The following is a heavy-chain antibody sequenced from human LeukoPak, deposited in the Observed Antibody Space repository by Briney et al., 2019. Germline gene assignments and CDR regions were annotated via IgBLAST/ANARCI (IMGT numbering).Heavy chain of an antibody. V-gene: IGHV3-7*01. J-gene: IGHJ4*02. D-gene: IGHD5-18*01. CDR2: IKQDGSEK. CDR3: ARDRAREMVTTNINFDY. CDR1: GFTFSSYW. Sequence: GGSLRLSCAASGFTFSSYWMSWVRQAPGKGLEWVASIKQDGSEKYYVDSVKGRFTISRDNAKNSLYLQMNSLRAEDTAVYYCARDRAREMVTTNINFDYWGQGTLVTVSS.